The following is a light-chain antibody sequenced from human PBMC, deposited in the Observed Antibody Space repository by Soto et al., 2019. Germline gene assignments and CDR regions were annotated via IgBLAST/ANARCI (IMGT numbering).Light chain of an antibody. CDR2: GNN. CDR3: QSYDSSLSGWV. Sequence: QSVLTQPPSVSGAPGQRVTISCTGNSSNIGAFYDVHWYQQLPGTAPRLLIYGNNNRPSGVPDRFSGSKSGTSASLAITGLQAEDEADYYCQSYDSSLSGWVFGGGTKLTVL. V-gene: IGLV1-40*01. J-gene: IGLJ3*02. CDR1: SSNIGAFYD.